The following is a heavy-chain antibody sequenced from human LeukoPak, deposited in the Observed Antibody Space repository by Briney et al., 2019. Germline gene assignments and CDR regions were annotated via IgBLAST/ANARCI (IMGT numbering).Heavy chain of an antibody. CDR3: ARADRDGYSDY. CDR1: GFTVSNNY. CDR2: IYSGSST. Sequence: GGSLRLSCAASGFTVSNNYMSWVRQAPGKGLEWVSVIYSGSSTYYADSVKGRFTISRDNSKDTLYLQMNSLRAEDTAVYYCARADRDGYSDYWGQGTLVTVSS. J-gene: IGHJ4*02. V-gene: IGHV3-53*01. D-gene: IGHD5-24*01.